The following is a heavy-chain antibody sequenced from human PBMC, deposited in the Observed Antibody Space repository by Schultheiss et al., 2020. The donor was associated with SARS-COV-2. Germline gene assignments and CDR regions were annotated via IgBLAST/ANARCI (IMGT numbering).Heavy chain of an antibody. J-gene: IGHJ4*02. V-gene: IGHV4-39*07. Sequence: SETLSLTCTVSGGSISSSSYYWSWIRQPPGKGLEWIGEINHSGSTNYNPSLKSRVTISVDTSKNQFSLKLRSVTAADTAVYYCAKDHASGYDPNYFDYWGQGTLVTVSS. CDR3: AKDHASGYDPNYFDY. CDR1: GGSISSSSYY. D-gene: IGHD5-12*01. CDR2: INHSGST.